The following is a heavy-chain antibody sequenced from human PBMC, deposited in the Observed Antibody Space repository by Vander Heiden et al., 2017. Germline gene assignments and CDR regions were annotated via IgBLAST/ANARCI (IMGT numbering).Heavy chain of an antibody. Sequence: QVQLVESGGGVVQPGRSLRLSCAASGFTFSSYGMHWVRKAPGKGLEWVAVISYDGSNKYYADSVKGRFTISRDNSKNTLYLQMNSRRAEDTAVYYCAREYSSSWAGYYYGMDVWGQGTTVTVSS. CDR1: GFTFSSYG. J-gene: IGHJ6*02. D-gene: IGHD6-13*01. V-gene: IGHV3-30*03. CDR2: ISYDGSNK. CDR3: AREYSSSWAGYYYGMDV.